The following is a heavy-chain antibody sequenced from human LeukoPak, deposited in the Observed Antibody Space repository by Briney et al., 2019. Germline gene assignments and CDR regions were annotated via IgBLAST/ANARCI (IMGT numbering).Heavy chain of an antibody. V-gene: IGHV4-59*01. J-gene: IGHJ4*02. CDR2: IYYSGST. D-gene: IGHD3-22*01. CDR1: GGSISSYY. Sequence: SETLSFTCTVSGGSISSYYWSWIRQPPGKGLEWIGYIYYSGSTNYNPSLKSRVTISVDTSKNQFSLKLSSVTAADTAVYYCARGTYYYDSSGYYYFDYWGQGTLVTVSS. CDR3: ARGTYYYDSSGYYYFDY.